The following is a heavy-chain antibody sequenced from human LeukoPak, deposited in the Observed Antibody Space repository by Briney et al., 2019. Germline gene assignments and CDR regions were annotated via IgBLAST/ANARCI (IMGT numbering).Heavy chain of an antibody. CDR3: ARGRLVGATSFDY. CDR2: MSYDGSNN. J-gene: IGHJ4*02. Sequence: GGSLRLSCAASGFTFSSYAMQGVSQAPGKGVEGGAVMSYDGSNNYYAASVKGRFTISRDNSNTTLYLQMNSLRAEDTAVYYCARGRLVGATSFDYWRQGTLVTVS. CDR1: GFTFSSYA. D-gene: IGHD1-26*01. V-gene: IGHV3-30*04.